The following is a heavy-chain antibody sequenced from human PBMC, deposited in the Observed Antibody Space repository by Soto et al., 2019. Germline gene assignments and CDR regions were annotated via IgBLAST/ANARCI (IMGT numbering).Heavy chain of an antibody. D-gene: IGHD3-22*01. V-gene: IGHV1-3*01. CDR1: GYSFTNYP. CDR2: INAGNGNT. J-gene: IGHJ1*01. CDR3: ARVTDYFDSSGYSREYFQD. Sequence: ASVKVSCKASGYSFTNYPIAWLRQVPGQRPEWMGWINAGNGNTKYSQKFQGRVTITRDTSASTAYMELSSLRSEDTAVYYCARVTDYFDSSGYSREYFQDWGQGTLVTVS.